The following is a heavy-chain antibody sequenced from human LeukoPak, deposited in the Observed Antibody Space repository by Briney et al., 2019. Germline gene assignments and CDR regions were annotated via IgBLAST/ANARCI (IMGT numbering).Heavy chain of an antibody. J-gene: IGHJ4*02. V-gene: IGHV1-18*01. Sequence: ASVKVSCKASGYTFTGYGINWVRQAPGQGLEWMGWISAYAQKFQGRVTMTIDTSTGTAYMELRSLRSDDTAVYYCARRFNYYDSSGYYQGFYFDYWGLGTLVTVSS. CDR2: ISAY. CDR3: ARRFNYYDSSGYYQGFYFDY. D-gene: IGHD3-22*01. CDR1: GYTFTGYG.